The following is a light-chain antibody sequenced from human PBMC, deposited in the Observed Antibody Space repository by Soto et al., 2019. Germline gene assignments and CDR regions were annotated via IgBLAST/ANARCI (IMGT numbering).Light chain of an antibody. CDR2: EGG. CDR3: CSYAGSSTHYV. CDR1: SSDVGSYNL. J-gene: IGLJ1*01. Sequence: QSVLTQPASVSGSPGQSITISCTGTSSDVGSYNLVSWYQQHPGKAPKLMIYEGGKRPSGVSNRFSGSKSGNTASLTISGLQAEDEADYYCCSYAGSSTHYVFGTGTKLTVL. V-gene: IGLV2-23*01.